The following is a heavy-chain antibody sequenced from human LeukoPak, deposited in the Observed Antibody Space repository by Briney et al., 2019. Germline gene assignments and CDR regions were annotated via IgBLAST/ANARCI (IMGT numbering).Heavy chain of an antibody. CDR3: ARDGKAHIAARRIDY. Sequence: ASLKVSCKASGYTFTSYYMHWVRQAPGQGLEWMAIINPSGGSTSYAQKFQGRVTMTRDNSTSTVYMELSSLRSEDTAVYYCARDGKAHIAARRIDYGGQGTLVTVSS. CDR2: INPSGGST. D-gene: IGHD6-6*01. J-gene: IGHJ4*02. V-gene: IGHV1-46*01. CDR1: GYTFTSYY.